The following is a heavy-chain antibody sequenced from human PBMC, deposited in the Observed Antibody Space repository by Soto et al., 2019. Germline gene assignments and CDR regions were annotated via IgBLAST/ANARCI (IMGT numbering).Heavy chain of an antibody. CDR3: ARTNIAAAGTDYFDY. CDR2: IKQEGSEK. D-gene: IGHD6-13*01. Sequence: EVQLVESGGGLVQPGGSLRLSCAASGFTFSSYWMSWVRQAPGKGLEWVANIKQEGSEKYYVDSVRGRCTISRDNSKNYIYLQMSNLRAEDTAVYYCARTNIAAAGTDYFDYWGQGTLVTVSS. V-gene: IGHV3-7*01. CDR1: GFTFSSYW. J-gene: IGHJ4*02.